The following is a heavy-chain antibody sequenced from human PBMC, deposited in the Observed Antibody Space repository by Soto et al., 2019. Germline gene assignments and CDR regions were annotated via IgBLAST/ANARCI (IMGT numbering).Heavy chain of an antibody. D-gene: IGHD4-17*01. CDR2: ICYSGST. CDR1: GGSLDSYY. Sequence: ETLSLTCTVSGGSLDSYYWSWIRQPPGGRLEWIGYICYSGSTNYNPSLKSRVTMSLDTSENQFSLKLSSVTAADTAVYYCARAYYGNYLWYFYNLGQGAPVTGSS. CDR3: ARAYYGNYLWYFYN. J-gene: IGHJ4*02. V-gene: IGHV4-59*13.